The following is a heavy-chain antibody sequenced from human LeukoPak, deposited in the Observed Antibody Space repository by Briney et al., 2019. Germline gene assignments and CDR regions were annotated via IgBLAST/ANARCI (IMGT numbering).Heavy chain of an antibody. CDR1: GFTFRRNA. V-gene: IGHV3-23*01. J-gene: IGHJ5*01. Sequence: PGGSLSLSCAASGFTFRRNAMTWVRQAPGKGLEWVSTITGSAESAYYADSVKGRFSISRDNSKNTLHLQLKSLRAEDTAVYYCAKDESSGYYYLDSWGQGTLVTVSS. CDR2: ITGSAESA. CDR3: AKDESSGYYYLDS. D-gene: IGHD3-22*01.